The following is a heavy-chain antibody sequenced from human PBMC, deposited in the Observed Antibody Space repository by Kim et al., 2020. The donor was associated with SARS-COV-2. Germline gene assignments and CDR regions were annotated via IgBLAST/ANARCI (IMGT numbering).Heavy chain of an antibody. V-gene: IGHV3-30*03. Sequence: GGSLRLSCAASGFTFSSYAMHWVRQAPGKGLEWVAVISFDGSKKHYADSVKGRFTISRDNSKNTLYLQMNSLRAEDTAVYYCASGVVYISGWYVRDDWGQGTTVTISS. CDR2: ISFDGSKK. CDR1: GFTFSSYA. J-gene: IGHJ6*02. CDR3: ASGVVYISGWYVRDD. D-gene: IGHD6-19*01.